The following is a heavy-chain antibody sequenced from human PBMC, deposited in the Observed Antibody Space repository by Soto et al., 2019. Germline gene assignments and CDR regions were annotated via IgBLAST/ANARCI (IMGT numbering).Heavy chain of an antibody. CDR1: GYTLTELS. CDR3: ATDPVREVVRAAGYFDY. J-gene: IGHJ4*02. D-gene: IGHD6-13*01. CDR2: FDPEDGEK. V-gene: IGHV1-24*01. Sequence: ASVKVSSKVSGYTLTELSMHWMRQAPGKGLEWMGGFDPEDGEKIYTQKFQGRVTMTEDTATDTAYMELSSLRSEDTAVYYCATDPVREVVRAAGYFDYGSQGTLVTVSS.